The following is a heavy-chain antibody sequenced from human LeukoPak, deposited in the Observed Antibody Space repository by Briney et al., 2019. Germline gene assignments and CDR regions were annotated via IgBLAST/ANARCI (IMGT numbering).Heavy chain of an antibody. D-gene: IGHD1-20*01. CDR3: ASQDLYNWNYVDY. V-gene: IGHV4-39*07. J-gene: IGHJ4*02. Sequence: SETLSLTCTVSGGSISSGGYYWSWIRQPPGKGLEWIGEINHSGSTNYNPSLKSRVTISVDTSKNQFSLKLSSVTAADTAVYYCASQDLYNWNYVDYWGQGTLVTVSS. CDR2: INHSGST. CDR1: GGSISSGGYY.